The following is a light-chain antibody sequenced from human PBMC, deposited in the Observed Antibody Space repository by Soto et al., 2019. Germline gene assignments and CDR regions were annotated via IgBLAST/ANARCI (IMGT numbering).Light chain of an antibody. CDR3: QKYNSAPPWT. V-gene: IGKV1-27*01. CDR2: AAS. Sequence: DIQMTQSPSSLSASVGDRVTITCRATQDISNYLAWYQQQPGKVPNLLIYAASTLQSGAPSRFSGSGSGTDFTLTISSLQPEDVANYYCQKYNSAPPWTFGQGTKVEI. CDR1: QDISNY. J-gene: IGKJ1*01.